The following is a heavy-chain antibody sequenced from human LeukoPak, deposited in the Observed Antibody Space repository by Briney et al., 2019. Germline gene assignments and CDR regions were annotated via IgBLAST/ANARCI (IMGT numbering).Heavy chain of an antibody. CDR2: ISRTSSTI. CDR3: ARGGLVAAAGTPTRYYNWFDP. CDR1: GFTFNDYD. Sequence: GGSLRLSCAASGFTFNDYDMDWVRQAPGQGLEWVSYISRTSSTIYYAGSVQGRFTISRDNAKNALYLQMNSLGVEDTALYYCARGGLVAAAGTPTRYYNWFDPWGQGTLVTVSS. V-gene: IGHV3-48*01. J-gene: IGHJ5*02. D-gene: IGHD6-13*01.